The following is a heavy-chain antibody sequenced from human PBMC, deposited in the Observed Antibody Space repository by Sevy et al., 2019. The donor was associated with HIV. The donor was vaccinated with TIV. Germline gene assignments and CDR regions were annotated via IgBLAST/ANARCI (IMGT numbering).Heavy chain of an antibody. V-gene: IGHV1-2*02. D-gene: IGHD3-10*01. CDR3: AVLLWFGELTDAFDI. CDR1: GYTFTGYY. CDR2: INPNSGGT. Sequence: ASVKVSCKASGYTFTGYYMHWVRQAPGQGLEWMGWINPNSGGTNYAQEFQGRVTMTRDTSISTAYMELSRLRSDDTAVYYCAVLLWFGELTDAFDIWGQGTMVTVSS. J-gene: IGHJ3*02.